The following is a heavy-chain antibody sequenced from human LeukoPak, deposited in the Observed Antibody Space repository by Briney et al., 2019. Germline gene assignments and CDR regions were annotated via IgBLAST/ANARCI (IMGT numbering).Heavy chain of an antibody. CDR2: ISSSSSTI. CDR3: ARVCPCSSWYTFDY. D-gene: IGHD6-13*01. V-gene: IGHV3-48*02. CDR1: GFTFSSYS. Sequence: GGSLRLSCAASGFTFSSYSMNWVRRAPGKGLEWVSYISSSSSTIYYADSVKGRFTISRDNAKNSLYLQMNSLRDEDTAVYYCARVCPCSSWYTFDYWGQGTLVTVSS. J-gene: IGHJ4*01.